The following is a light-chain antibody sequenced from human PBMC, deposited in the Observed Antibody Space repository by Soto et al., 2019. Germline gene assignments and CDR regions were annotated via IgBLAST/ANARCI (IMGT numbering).Light chain of an antibody. J-gene: IGLJ3*02. V-gene: IGLV1-51*01. CDR2: DNN. CDR3: ATWDDSLNVGV. CDR1: TSNIGKNY. Sequence: QSVLTQPPSVSAAAGQEVAISCSGSTSNIGKNYISWYQQFPGTAPRRLIYDNNKRPSEIPNRFSGSKSGTSATLGITGLQTGDEGTYYCATWDDSLNVGVFGGGTKLTVL.